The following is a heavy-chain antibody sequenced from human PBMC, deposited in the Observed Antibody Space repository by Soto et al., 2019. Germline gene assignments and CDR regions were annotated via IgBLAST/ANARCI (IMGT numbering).Heavy chain of an antibody. D-gene: IGHD6-19*01. J-gene: IGHJ4*02. Sequence: QVQLVESGGGVVQPERALRLSCAASGFTFSNSGMHWVRQAPGKGLEWVAAISYDGFNEYYADSVEGRFTISRDNSKNTLYLQMNSLRPDDTAVYYCAKGGAVADYWGQGTLVTVSS. V-gene: IGHV3-30*18. CDR1: GFTFSNSG. CDR2: ISYDGFNE. CDR3: AKGGAVADY.